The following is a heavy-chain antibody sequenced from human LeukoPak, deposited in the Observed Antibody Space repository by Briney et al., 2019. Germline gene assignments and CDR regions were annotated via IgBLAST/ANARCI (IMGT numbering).Heavy chain of an antibody. Sequence: SETLSLTCTVSGASISTYYWSWIRPPPGKGLEWIGYIYYSGSTNYNPSLKSRVTISLDTSKNQFSLKLNSVTAADTAMYYCARSFSPNYYDLLDFWGQGTLVTVSS. V-gene: IGHV4-59*01. J-gene: IGHJ4*02. CDR1: GASISTYY. CDR2: IYYSGST. D-gene: IGHD3-22*01. CDR3: ARSFSPNYYDLLDF.